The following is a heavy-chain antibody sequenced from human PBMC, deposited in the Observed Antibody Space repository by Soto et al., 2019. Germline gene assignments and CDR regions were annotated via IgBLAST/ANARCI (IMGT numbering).Heavy chain of an antibody. CDR1: GGSISSGRYS. D-gene: IGHD2-21*01. CDR3: ARGNVVAIDY. Sequence: PSETLSLTCAVSGGSISSGRYSWSWIRQPPGKGLEWIGYIYHSGSTYYNPSLKSRVTISVDRSKNQFSLKLSSVTAADTAVYYCARGNVVAIDYWGQGTLVTV. V-gene: IGHV4-30-2*01. J-gene: IGHJ4*02. CDR2: IYHSGST.